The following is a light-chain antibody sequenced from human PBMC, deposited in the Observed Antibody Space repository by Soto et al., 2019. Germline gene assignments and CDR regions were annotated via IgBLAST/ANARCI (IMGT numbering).Light chain of an antibody. J-gene: IGLJ1*01. CDR3: SSYASSSTNYV. V-gene: IGLV2-14*01. Sequence: QSALTQPASVSGSPGQSITISCTGTSNDVGGNNYVSWYQQHPGKAPKLMIYDVSNRPSGVSDRFSGSKSGNTASLTISGLQAEDEADYYCSSYASSSTNYVFGTGTKVTVL. CDR2: DVS. CDR1: SNDVGGNNY.